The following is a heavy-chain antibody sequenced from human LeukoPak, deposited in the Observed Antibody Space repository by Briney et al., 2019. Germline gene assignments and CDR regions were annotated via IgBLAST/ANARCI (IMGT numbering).Heavy chain of an antibody. Sequence: RGSLRLSCAASGFTFSSYAMSWVRQAPGKGLEWVSVISASGDSTYSANSVKGRFTISRDNSKNTLYLQMNRLRAEDTAVYYCAKGVGSGWYYCDYWGQGTLVTVSS. J-gene: IGHJ4*02. CDR3: AKGVGSGWYYCDY. CDR1: GFTFSSYA. V-gene: IGHV3-23*01. D-gene: IGHD6-19*01. CDR2: ISASGDST.